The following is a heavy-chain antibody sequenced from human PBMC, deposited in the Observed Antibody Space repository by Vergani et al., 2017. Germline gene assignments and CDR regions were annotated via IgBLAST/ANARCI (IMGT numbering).Heavy chain of an antibody. J-gene: IGHJ4*02. V-gene: IGHV4-39*01. CDR2: IYYSGST. CDR3: ARRGVTGTFPVDY. Sequence: QLQLQESGPGLVKPSETLSLTCTVSGGSSSSSSYYWGWIRQPPGKGLEWVGIIYYSGSTYYNPSLKSRVAISVDTSKNQFSLQLSSVTAADTAVYYCARRGVTGTFPVDYWGQGTLVTVSS. D-gene: IGHD1-7*01. CDR1: GGSSSSSSYY.